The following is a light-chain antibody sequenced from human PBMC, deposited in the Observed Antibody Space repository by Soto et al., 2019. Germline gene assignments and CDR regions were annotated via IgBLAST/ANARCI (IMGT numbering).Light chain of an antibody. Sequence: QSALTQPASVSGSPGQSITISCTGASGDVGNYNYVSWYQQHPGKAPRLIIYEVYNRPSGVSDRFSGTKSGNTASLTISGLQAEDDADYYCSSYTSIITVVFGGGTKLTVL. CDR1: SGDVGNYNY. CDR3: SSYTSIITVV. V-gene: IGLV2-14*01. CDR2: EVY. J-gene: IGLJ2*01.